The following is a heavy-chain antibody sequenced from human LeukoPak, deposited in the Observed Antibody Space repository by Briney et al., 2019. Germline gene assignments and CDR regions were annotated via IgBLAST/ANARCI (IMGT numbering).Heavy chain of an antibody. V-gene: IGHV4-39*07. CDR1: GASISTSSYY. D-gene: IGHD6-13*01. J-gene: IGHJ4*02. CDR3: ARFDSNYWYYFDY. CDR2: IYYGGST. Sequence: SETLSLTCTVSGASISTSSYYWGWIRQPPGKGLEWIGSIYYGGSTYYNPSLKSRVTISVDTSKNQFSLKLSSVTAADTAVYYCARFDSNYWYYFDYWGQGTLVTVSS.